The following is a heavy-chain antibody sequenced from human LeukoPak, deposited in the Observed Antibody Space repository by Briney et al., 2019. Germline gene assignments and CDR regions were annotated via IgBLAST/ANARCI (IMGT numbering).Heavy chain of an antibody. D-gene: IGHD3-22*01. CDR2: IYDSGST. V-gene: IGHV4-59*01. CDR1: GGSIRSYY. CDR3: ARGRSGGYYYFCDS. Sequence: PSETLSLTCTVSGGSIRSYYWSWIRQPPGKGLEWIAYIYDSGSTNYNPSLKSRVTISVDTSKNQFSLKLSSVTAADTAVYYCARGRSGGYYYFCDSWGQGTLVTVSS. J-gene: IGHJ4*02.